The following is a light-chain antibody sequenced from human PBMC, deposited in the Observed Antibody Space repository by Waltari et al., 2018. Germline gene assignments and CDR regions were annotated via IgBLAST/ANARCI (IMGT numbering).Light chain of an antibody. V-gene: IGKV3-20*01. CDR1: QTISSPY. Sequence: EIVLTPSPDTLSLSPGDRATLSCRASQTISSPYIAWYQQKPGQAPRLLIYGSSTRAAGIPDRFSGSGSGTDFTLNISSLEPDDFAVFYCQQYGTSPFTFGPGTRVDVK. CDR3: QQYGTSPFT. CDR2: GSS. J-gene: IGKJ3*01.